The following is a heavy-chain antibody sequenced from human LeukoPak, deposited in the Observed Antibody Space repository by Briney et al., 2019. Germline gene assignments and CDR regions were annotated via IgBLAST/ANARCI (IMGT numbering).Heavy chain of an antibody. CDR3: ARPGFLEWFYYFDY. J-gene: IGHJ4*02. CDR2: ILYDGSNK. V-gene: IGHV3-30-3*01. CDR1: GFTFRSYA. D-gene: IGHD3-3*01. Sequence: GRSLRLSCAASGFTFRSYAMHWVRQAPGKGLEWVAVILYDGSNKYYADSVKGRFTISRDNSKNTLYLQMNSLRAEDTAVYYCARPGFLEWFYYFDYWGQGTLVTVSS.